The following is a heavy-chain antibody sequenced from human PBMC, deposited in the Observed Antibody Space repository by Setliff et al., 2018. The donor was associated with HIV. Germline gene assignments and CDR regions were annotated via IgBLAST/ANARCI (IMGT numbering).Heavy chain of an antibody. Sequence: ASVKVSCKASGYTFTSYAMHWVRQAPGQRLEWMGWIHAGNGDTKYSQNFQGRVTITRDTSASTAYMELSSLRSEDTAVYYCATLLSYISAWHYWGQGTLVTVSS. J-gene: IGHJ4*02. D-gene: IGHD2-21*01. V-gene: IGHV1-3*01. CDR3: ATLLSYISAWHY. CDR2: IHAGNGDT. CDR1: GYTFTSYA.